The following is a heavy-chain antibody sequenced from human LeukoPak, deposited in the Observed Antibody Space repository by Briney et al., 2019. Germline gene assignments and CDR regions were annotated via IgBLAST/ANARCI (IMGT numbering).Heavy chain of an antibody. Sequence: SETLSLTCTVSGGSISSYYWSWIRQPPGKGLEWIRYIYYSGSTNYNPSLKSRVTISVDTSKNQFSLKLSSVTAADTAVYYCARKGGWYSSTGVGNAFDIWGQGTMVTVSS. CDR2: IYYSGST. CDR3: ARKGGWYSSTGVGNAFDI. CDR1: GGSISSYY. D-gene: IGHD6-19*01. V-gene: IGHV4-59*01. J-gene: IGHJ3*02.